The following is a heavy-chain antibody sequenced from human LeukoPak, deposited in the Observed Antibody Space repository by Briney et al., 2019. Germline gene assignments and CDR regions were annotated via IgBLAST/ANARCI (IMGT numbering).Heavy chain of an antibody. CDR3: ARAYYYYGMDV. Sequence: SETLSLTCAVYGGSFSGYYWSWIRQPPGKGLEWIGEINHSGSTNYNPSLKSRVTISVDTSKNQFSLKLSSVTAADTAVYYCARAYYYYGMDVWGQGTTVTVSS. CDR2: INHSGST. J-gene: IGHJ6*02. CDR1: GGSFSGYY. V-gene: IGHV4-34*01.